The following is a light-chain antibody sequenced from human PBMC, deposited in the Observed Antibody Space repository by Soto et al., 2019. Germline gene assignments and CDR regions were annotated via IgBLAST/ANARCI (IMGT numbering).Light chain of an antibody. CDR1: QSVSSN. Sequence: EIVMTQSPATLSVSPGERATLSCRASQSVSSNLAWYQQKPGQAPRLLIYAASTRATGIPARFSGSGSGTEFNLTISSLQSEDFAVYYCQHYNSWPPWTFGQGTKVEIK. J-gene: IGKJ1*01. CDR2: AAS. CDR3: QHYNSWPPWT. V-gene: IGKV3-15*01.